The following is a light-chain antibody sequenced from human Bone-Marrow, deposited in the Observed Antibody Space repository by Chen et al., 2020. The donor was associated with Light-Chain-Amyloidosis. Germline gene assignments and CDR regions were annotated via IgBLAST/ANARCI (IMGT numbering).Light chain of an antibody. Sequence: QSVLTQPPSLSGSPRQMFTISCPGSSSNIEAGYDVHWYQQLPGTAPKLLIYGNSNRPSGVPDRFSGSKCGTAASLAITGLQAEDEADYYCQSYDSSLSGWVFGGGTKLTVL. J-gene: IGLJ3*02. CDR1: SSNIEAGYD. V-gene: IGLV1-40*01. CDR2: GNS. CDR3: QSYDSSLSGWV.